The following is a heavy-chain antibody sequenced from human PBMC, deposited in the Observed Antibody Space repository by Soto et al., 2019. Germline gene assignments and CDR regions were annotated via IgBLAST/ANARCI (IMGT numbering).Heavy chain of an antibody. Sequence: QVQLQESGPGLVKPPETLSLTCTVSGGPISSYHWSWMRQTPGKGLEWIGYIHYSGSTNYNPSLRSRVTISVDTSRNQFSLSLRSVTAADTAVYYCTGDRNNRVWYKYWGQGTLVTVSS. CDR3: TGDRNNRVWYKY. CDR2: IHYSGST. V-gene: IGHV4-59*01. J-gene: IGHJ4*02. CDR1: GGPISSYH. D-gene: IGHD6-19*01.